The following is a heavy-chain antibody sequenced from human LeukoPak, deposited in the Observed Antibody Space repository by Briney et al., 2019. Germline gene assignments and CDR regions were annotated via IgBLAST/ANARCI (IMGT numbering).Heavy chain of an antibody. CDR2: INHSGST. J-gene: IGHJ6*03. V-gene: IGHV4-34*01. Sequence: PSETLSLTCAVYGGSFSGYYWSWIRQPPGKGLEWIGEINHSGSTNYNPSLKSRVTISVDTSKNQFSLKLSSVTAADTAVYYCPRGAVAVPAASAYYYYYMDVWGKGTTVTVSS. CDR1: GGSFSGYY. D-gene: IGHD2-2*01. CDR3: PRGAVAVPAASAYYYYYMDV.